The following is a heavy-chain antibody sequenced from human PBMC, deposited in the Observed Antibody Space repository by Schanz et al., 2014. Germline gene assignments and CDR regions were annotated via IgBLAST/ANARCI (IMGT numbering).Heavy chain of an antibody. V-gene: IGHV3-23*04. CDR1: GFTFADYA. J-gene: IGHJ4*02. Sequence: DVQLVESGGGLVQPGRSLRLSCAASGFTFADYAMHWVRQAPGKGLEWVSLINGRGGETNYADSVKGRFTISRDNSKNTLYLQMNSLRAEDTAVYYCAKGLDGYGWNAFDSWGQGTLATVSS. CDR2: INGRGGET. D-gene: IGHD1-1*01. CDR3: AKGLDGYGWNAFDS.